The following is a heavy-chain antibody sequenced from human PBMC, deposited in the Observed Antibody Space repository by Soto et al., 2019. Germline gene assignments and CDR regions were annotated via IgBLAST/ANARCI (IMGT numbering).Heavy chain of an antibody. Sequence: EVQLVESGGGLVQPGGSLRLSCAASGFTVSSNYMNWVRQAPGKGLEWVSVIYSGVSTYYADSVKGRFTISRDNSKNTLYLQMNTLRAEDTAVYYCARVIIRWAAGLDYWGQGTLVTVSS. CDR2: IYSGVST. V-gene: IGHV3-66*01. D-gene: IGHD6-13*01. CDR3: ARVIIRWAAGLDY. J-gene: IGHJ4*02. CDR1: GFTVSSNY.